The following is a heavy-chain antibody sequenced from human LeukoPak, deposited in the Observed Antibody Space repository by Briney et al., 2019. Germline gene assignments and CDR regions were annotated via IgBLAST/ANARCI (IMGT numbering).Heavy chain of an antibody. CDR3: ATAGYCSSTSCATFDY. V-gene: IGHV1-69-2*01. D-gene: IGHD2-2*01. Sequence: GASVKVSCKASGYTFTDYYMHWVQQAPGKGLEWMGRVDPEDGETIYAEKFQGRVTITADTSTDTAYMELSSLRSEDTAVYYCATAGYCSSTSCATFDYWGQGTLVTVSS. J-gene: IGHJ4*02. CDR2: VDPEDGET. CDR1: GYTFTDYY.